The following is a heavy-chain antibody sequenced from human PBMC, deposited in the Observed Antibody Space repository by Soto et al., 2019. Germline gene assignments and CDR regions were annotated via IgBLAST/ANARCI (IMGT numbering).Heavy chain of an antibody. CDR2: ISGSGGST. Sequence: GGSLRLSCSTSGFTFSSHALSWVRQAPGKGLEWVSAISGSGGSTYYADSVKGRFTISRDNSKNTLYLQMNSLRAEDTAVYYCAKDRGIQLWPDYYYGMDVWGQGTTVTVSS. J-gene: IGHJ6*02. CDR3: AKDRGIQLWPDYYYGMDV. CDR1: GFTFSSHA. D-gene: IGHD5-18*01. V-gene: IGHV3-23*01.